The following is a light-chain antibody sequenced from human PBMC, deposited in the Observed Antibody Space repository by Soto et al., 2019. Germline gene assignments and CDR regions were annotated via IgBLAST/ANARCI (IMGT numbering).Light chain of an antibody. J-gene: IGKJ5*01. CDR3: QQSYSSLIT. Sequence: DIQMTQSPSSLSASVGDRVTITCRASQSISSYLNWYQQKPGKAPNLLIDAASSLQSGVPSRFSGSGSGTDFTLTISSLQPEDCATYYCQQSYSSLITFGQGKRLEIK. V-gene: IGKV1-39*01. CDR2: AAS. CDR1: QSISSY.